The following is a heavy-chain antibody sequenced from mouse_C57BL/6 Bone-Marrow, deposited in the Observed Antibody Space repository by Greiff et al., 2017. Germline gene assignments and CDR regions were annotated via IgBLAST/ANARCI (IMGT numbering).Heavy chain of an antibody. V-gene: IGHV5-6*02. Sequence: DVMLVESGGDLVKPGGSLKLSCEASGFTFSSYGMSWVRQTPDKRLEWVATISSGGSYTYYPDSLKGRFTISRDNAKNTLYLQRSSLKSEYTAMYYCARRGYYGHFDYWGQGTTLTVSS. CDR1: GFTFSSYG. D-gene: IGHD1-1*01. CDR3: ARRGYYGHFDY. J-gene: IGHJ2*01. CDR2: ISSGGSYT.